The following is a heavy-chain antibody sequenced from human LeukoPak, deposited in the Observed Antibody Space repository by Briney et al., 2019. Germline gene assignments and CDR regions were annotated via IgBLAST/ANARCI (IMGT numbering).Heavy chain of an antibody. V-gene: IGHV4-30-2*01. CDR1: GGSISSGGYS. CDR3: ARGRYGDYHYFDY. CDR2: IYHSGST. D-gene: IGHD4-17*01. J-gene: IGHJ4*02. Sequence: SQTLSLTCAVSGGSISSGGYSWSWIRQPPGKGLEWIGYIYHSGSTYYNPSLKSRVTISVDRSKNQFSLKLSSVTAADTAVYYCARGRYGDYHYFDYWGQGTLVTVSS.